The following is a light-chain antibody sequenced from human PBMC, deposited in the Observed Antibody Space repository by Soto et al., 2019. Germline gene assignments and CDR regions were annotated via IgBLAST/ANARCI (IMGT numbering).Light chain of an antibody. CDR1: NSNVGNNY. CDR2: DNN. Sequence: QSVLTQPPSVSAAPGQKVTISCSGSNSNVGNNYVFWWQQHPGTAPKLLIYDNNKRPSGIPNRFSGSKSGTSATLGITGLQTEDEADYYCRTWDSSLSAVVFGGGTKLTVL. J-gene: IGLJ2*01. CDR3: RTWDSSLSAVV. V-gene: IGLV1-51*01.